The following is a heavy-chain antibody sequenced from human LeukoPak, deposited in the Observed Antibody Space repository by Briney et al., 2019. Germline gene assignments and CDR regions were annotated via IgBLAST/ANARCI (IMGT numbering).Heavy chain of an antibody. V-gene: IGHV4-34*01. J-gene: IGHJ5*02. CDR1: GGSFSGYY. D-gene: IGHD6-19*01. Sequence: SETLSLTCAVYGGSFSGYYWSWIRQPPGKGLEWIGEINHSGSTNFNPSLKSRVTISVDTSKNQFSLKLSSVTAADTAVYYCARRRRSVAVAVVGRWFDPWGQGTLVTVSS. CDR2: INHSGST. CDR3: ARRRRSVAVAVVGRWFDP.